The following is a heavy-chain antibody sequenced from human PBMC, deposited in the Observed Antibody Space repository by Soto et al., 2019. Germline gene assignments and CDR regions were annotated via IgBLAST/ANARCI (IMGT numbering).Heavy chain of an antibody. Sequence: SETLSLTCTVSGGSISSYYWSWIRQPPGKGLEWIGYIYYSGSTNYNPSLKSRVTISVDTSKNQFSLKLSSVTAADTAVYYCARHFDYGGDFDYWGKGTLVTVSS. CDR2: IYYSGST. CDR1: GGSISSYY. D-gene: IGHD4-17*01. V-gene: IGHV4-59*08. CDR3: ARHFDYGGDFDY. J-gene: IGHJ4*02.